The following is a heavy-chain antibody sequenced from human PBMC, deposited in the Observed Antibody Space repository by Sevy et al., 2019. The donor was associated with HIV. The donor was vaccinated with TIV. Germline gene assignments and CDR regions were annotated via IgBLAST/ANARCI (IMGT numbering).Heavy chain of an antibody. CDR2: ISYDGSNK. CDR3: ARSDSGSYHSFHY. Sequence: GGSLRLSCAASGFTFSSYDMHWVRQAPGKGLEWVAIISYDGSNKYYADSVKGRFTISRDNSRNTLYLQMNSLRPEDTAVYYCARSDSGSYHSFHYWGQGTLVTVSS. J-gene: IGHJ4*02. CDR1: GFTFSSYD. D-gene: IGHD1-26*01. V-gene: IGHV3-30*01.